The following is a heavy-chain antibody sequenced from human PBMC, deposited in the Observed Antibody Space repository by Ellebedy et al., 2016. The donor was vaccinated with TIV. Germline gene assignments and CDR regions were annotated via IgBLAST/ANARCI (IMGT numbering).Heavy chain of an antibody. D-gene: IGHD3-10*01. Sequence: PGGSLRLSCTASGFSFSAYSMNWVRQAPGKGLEWVSSITSSSTYKYYAESVKGRFTISRDNAKNSLYLQMNSLGGEDTAVYYCGTLDNNEYYRFDYWGQGTLVTVSS. CDR2: ITSSSTYK. CDR3: GTLDNNEYYRFDY. J-gene: IGHJ4*02. CDR1: GFSFSAYS. V-gene: IGHV3-21*01.